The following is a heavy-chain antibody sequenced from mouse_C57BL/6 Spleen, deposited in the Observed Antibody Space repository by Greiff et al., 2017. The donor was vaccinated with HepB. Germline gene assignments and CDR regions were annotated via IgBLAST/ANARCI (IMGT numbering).Heavy chain of an antibody. CDR2: ILPGSGST. V-gene: IGHV1-9*01. CDR1: GYTFTGYW. J-gene: IGHJ4*01. Sequence: QVQLQQSGAELMKPGASVKLSCRATGYTFTGYWIEWVKQRPGHGLEWIGEILPGSGSTNSNEKFKGKATFTADTSSNTAYMQLSSLTMEDSAIYYGSRNLYCGNYGGGCYAMDYWGQGTSVTVSS. D-gene: IGHD2-1*01. CDR3: SRNLYCGNYGGGCYAMDY.